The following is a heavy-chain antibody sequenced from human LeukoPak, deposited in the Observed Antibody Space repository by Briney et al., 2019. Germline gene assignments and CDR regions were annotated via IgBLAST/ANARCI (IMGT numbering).Heavy chain of an antibody. CDR3: VRGDRYFFDY. J-gene: IGHJ4*02. V-gene: IGHV3-48*03. CDR2: IDNTGRAI. Sequence: GGSLRLSCAASGFWFSSYEMNWVRQAPGRGLEWVSYIDNTGRAIYYVDSVKGRFTVSRDNAKNTLYLQMNSLRAEDTAIYYCVRGDRYFFDYWGQGTLVTVSS. D-gene: IGHD1-14*01. CDR1: GFWFSSYE.